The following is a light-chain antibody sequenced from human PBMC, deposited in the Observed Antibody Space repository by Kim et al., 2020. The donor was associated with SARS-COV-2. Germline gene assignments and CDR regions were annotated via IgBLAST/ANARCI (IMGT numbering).Light chain of an antibody. J-gene: IGKJ4*01. CDR3: QQYSNWPLT. CDR2: GAS. CDR1: QTFSSN. V-gene: IGKV3-15*01. Sequence: EIVLTQSPATLYVSPGERATLSCRASQTFSSNLAWYQQKPGQAPRLLIYGASTRATGIPARFSGSGSGTDFTLTISSLQSEDFAVYYCQQYSNWPLTFGGGTKVDIK.